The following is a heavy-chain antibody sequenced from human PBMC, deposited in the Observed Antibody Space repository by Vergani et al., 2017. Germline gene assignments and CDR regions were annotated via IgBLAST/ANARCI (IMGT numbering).Heavy chain of an antibody. Sequence: EVLLVESGGGLVQPGGSLRLSCAASGFTFSSYAMHWVRQAPGKGLEYVSAISSNGGSTYYANSVKGRFTISRDNSKNTLYLQMGSLRAEDMAVYYCARVSRGLFDYWGQGTLVTVSS. CDR2: ISSNGGST. CDR1: GFTFSSYA. V-gene: IGHV3-64*01. D-gene: IGHD3-10*01. J-gene: IGHJ4*02. CDR3: ARVSRGLFDY.